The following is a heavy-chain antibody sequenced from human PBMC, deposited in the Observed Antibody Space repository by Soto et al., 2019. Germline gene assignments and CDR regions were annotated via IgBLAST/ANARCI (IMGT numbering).Heavy chain of an antibody. Sequence: PGGSLRLSCAASGFTFSIYAMSWVRQAPGKGLEWVSAISGSGGSTYYADSVKGRFTISRDNSKNTLYLQMNSLRAEDTAVYYCAKSVFAVRDAFDIWGQGTMVTVSS. CDR1: GFTFSIYA. CDR2: ISGSGGST. D-gene: IGHD3-10*02. V-gene: IGHV3-23*01. J-gene: IGHJ3*02. CDR3: AKSVFAVRDAFDI.